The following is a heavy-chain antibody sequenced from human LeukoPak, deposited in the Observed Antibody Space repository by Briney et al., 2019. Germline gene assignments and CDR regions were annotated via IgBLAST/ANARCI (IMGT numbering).Heavy chain of an antibody. Sequence: SETLSLTCTVSGGSIRSYYWSWIRQTPGMGLEWIGYMFYSGSTNYNPSLKSRVTISVDTSKNQFSLKVTSVTAADTAVYYCARLSHYYYGMDVWGQGTTVTVSS. CDR2: MFYSGST. CDR1: GGSIRSYY. V-gene: IGHV4-59*01. CDR3: ARLSHYYYGMDV. J-gene: IGHJ6*02.